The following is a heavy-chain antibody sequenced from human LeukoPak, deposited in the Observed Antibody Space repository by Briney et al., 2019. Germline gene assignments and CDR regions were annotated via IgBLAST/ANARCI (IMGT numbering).Heavy chain of an antibody. V-gene: IGHV1-2*02. D-gene: IGHD5-18*01. J-gene: IGHJ5*02. Sequence: GASVKVSCKASGYTFTGYYMHWVRQAPGQGLEWMGWINPNRGGTNYAQKFQGRVTMTRDTSISTAYMELSRLRSDDTAVYYCARDFRAAMVSDWFDPWGQGTLVTVSS. CDR2: INPNRGGT. CDR1: GYTFTGYY. CDR3: ARDFRAAMVSDWFDP.